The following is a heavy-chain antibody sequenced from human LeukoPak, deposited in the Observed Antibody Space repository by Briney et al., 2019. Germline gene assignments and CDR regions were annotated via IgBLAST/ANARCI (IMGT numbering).Heavy chain of an antibody. CDR3: ARAAYCGGDCYSYDDAFDY. J-gene: IGHJ4*02. D-gene: IGHD2-21*02. CDR2: MNPNSGNT. CDR1: GGTFSRYD. Sequence: ASVKVSYKASGGTFSRYDINWVRQATGQGLEWMGWMNPNSGNTGYAQKFQGRVTITRNTSISTAYMELSSLRSEDTAVYYCARAAYCGGDCYSYDDAFDYWGQGTLVTVSS. V-gene: IGHV1-8*03.